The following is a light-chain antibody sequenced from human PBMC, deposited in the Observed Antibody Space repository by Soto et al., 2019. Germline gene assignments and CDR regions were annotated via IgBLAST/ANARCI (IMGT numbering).Light chain of an antibody. CDR2: ANI. J-gene: IGLJ1*01. CDR1: SSKIGAGYD. V-gene: IGLV1-40*01. Sequence: QPVLTQPPSVSGAPGQRVTISCTGSSSKIGAGYDVHWYQQLPGTAPKLLIYANINRPSGVPDRFSGSKSGTSASLAITGLQAEDEADYYCQSYDSSLSALFGTGTKLTVL. CDR3: QSYDSSLSAL.